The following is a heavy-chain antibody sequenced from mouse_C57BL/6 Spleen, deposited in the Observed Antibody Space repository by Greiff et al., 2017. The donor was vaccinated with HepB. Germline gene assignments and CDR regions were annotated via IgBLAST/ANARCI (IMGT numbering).Heavy chain of an antibody. Sequence: EVKLMESGGGLVQPGGSLKLSCAASGFTFSDYYMYWVRQTPEKRLEWVAYISNGGGSTYYPDTVKGRFTISRDNAKNTLYLQMSRLKSEDTARYYGASTYYSNDDAMDYWGQGTSVTVSS. D-gene: IGHD2-5*01. CDR2: ISNGGGST. J-gene: IGHJ4*01. V-gene: IGHV5-12*01. CDR3: ASTYYSNDDAMDY. CDR1: GFTFSDYY.